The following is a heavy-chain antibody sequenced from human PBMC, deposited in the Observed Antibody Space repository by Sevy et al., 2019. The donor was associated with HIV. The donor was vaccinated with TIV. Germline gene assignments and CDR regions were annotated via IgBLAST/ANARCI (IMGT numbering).Heavy chain of an antibody. Sequence: GGSLRLSCAASGFTFSSYAMSWVRQAPGKGLEWVSAISGSGGSTYYADSVKGRFTISRDNSKNTLYLQMNSLRAEDTAVYYCANQFYDSSGYFGWFDPWGQGTLVTVSS. V-gene: IGHV3-23*01. CDR1: GFTFSSYA. D-gene: IGHD3-22*01. CDR2: ISGSGGST. CDR3: ANQFYDSSGYFGWFDP. J-gene: IGHJ5*02.